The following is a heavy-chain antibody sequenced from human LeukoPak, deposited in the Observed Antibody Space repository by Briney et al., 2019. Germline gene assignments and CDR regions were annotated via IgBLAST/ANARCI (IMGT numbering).Heavy chain of an antibody. Sequence: GGSLRLSCAASGFTFSSYAMSWVRQAPGKGLEWVSAISGSGGSTYYADSVKGRFTISRDNSKNTLYLQMNSLRAEDTAVYYCAKAGYCGGDCRFQNDAFDIWGQGTMVIVSS. D-gene: IGHD2-21*02. CDR1: GFTFSSYA. V-gene: IGHV3-23*01. CDR3: AKAGYCGGDCRFQNDAFDI. J-gene: IGHJ3*02. CDR2: ISGSGGST.